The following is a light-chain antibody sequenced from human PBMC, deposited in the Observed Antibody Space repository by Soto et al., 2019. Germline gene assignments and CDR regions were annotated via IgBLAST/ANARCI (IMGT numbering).Light chain of an antibody. CDR2: DAS. J-gene: IGKJ5*01. V-gene: IGKV1-5*01. CDR1: QSISNW. CDR3: QHYETYPIT. Sequence: IRMTHSPSPLSASLRDRGTITSPASQSISNWLAWYQQKPGKAPKLLIYDASSLESGVPSRFSGSASGTEFTLTISSLQPDDFATYYCQHYETYPITFGQGTRLEIK.